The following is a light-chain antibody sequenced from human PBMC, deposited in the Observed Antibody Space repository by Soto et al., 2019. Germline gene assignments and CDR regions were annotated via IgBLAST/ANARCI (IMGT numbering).Light chain of an antibody. V-gene: IGKV3-20*01. CDR3: QHYVTSLTT. CDR1: QTVSSNY. CDR2: GAS. Sequence: EIILTQSPDTLSLSPGERATLSCRASQTVSSNYLAWCQQRPGQAPRLLIFGASIRVTGIPDRFIGSGSGTDFTLTISRLEPEDFAVYYCQHYVTSLTTFGQGTKVDIK. J-gene: IGKJ1*01.